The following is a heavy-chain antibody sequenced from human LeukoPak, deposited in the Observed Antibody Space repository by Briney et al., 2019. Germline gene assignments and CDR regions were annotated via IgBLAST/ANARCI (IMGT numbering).Heavy chain of an antibody. CDR1: GYGFTGYY. D-gene: IGHD5-12*01. V-gene: IGHV1-2*02. Sequence: ASVKVSCKASGYGFTGYYMHWVRQAPGQGLEWMGWINPNSGGTNYEQKFQGRVTMTRDTSISTAYTELSRLTSADTAVYYCARAGYTGSDLGYWGQGTLVTVSS. CDR2: INPNSGGT. CDR3: ARAGYTGSDLGY. J-gene: IGHJ4*02.